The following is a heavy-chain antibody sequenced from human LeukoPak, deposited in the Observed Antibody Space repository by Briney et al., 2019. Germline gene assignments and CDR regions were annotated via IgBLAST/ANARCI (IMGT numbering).Heavy chain of an antibody. V-gene: IGHV3-23*01. CDR2: ISGSGDTT. J-gene: IGHJ4*02. D-gene: IGHD4-17*01. CDR1: GFTFSSYS. Sequence: GGSLRLSCAASGFTFSSYSMSWVRQAPGKGLEWVSGISGSGDTTDYADSVKGRFTISRDNSKNTLYLQINSLRAEDTAVYYCARVADYVGFDYWGQGTLVTVSS. CDR3: ARVADYVGFDY.